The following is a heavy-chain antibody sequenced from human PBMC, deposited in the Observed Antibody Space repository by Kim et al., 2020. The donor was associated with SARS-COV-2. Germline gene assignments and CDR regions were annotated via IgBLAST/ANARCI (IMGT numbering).Heavy chain of an antibody. CDR3: ARHGGYSYGSPYIDY. Sequence: PSLKSRVTISVDTSKNQFSLKLSSVTAADTAVYYCARHGGYSYGSPYIDYWGQGTLVTVSS. V-gene: IGHV4-39*01. D-gene: IGHD5-18*01. J-gene: IGHJ4*02.